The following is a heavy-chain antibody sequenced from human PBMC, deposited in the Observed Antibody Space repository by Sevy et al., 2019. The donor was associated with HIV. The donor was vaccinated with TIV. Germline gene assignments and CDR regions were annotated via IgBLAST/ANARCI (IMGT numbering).Heavy chain of an antibody. D-gene: IGHD4-17*01. V-gene: IGHV3-15*01. CDR3: TTMGYHGDFDI. Sequence: GSLRLSCAASGFSFRETWMSWVRQGPGKGLELVGRIKSKSDGGTTDYAAPVKGRFTISRDDSKTTLYLQMNSLKTEDTALYYCTTMGYHGDFDIWGQGTMVTVSS. J-gene: IGHJ3*02. CDR2: IKSKSDGGTT. CDR1: GFSFRETW.